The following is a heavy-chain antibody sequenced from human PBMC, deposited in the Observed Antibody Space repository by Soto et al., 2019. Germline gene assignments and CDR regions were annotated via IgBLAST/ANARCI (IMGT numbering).Heavy chain of an antibody. Sequence: QVQLQESGPGLVKPSETLSLTCTVSGGSISSYCWSWVRQPPGEGLEWIANICNSGGTNYNTSLNSRVVISVDTSRNQFPLKLSSVTAADTAVYYCARGVGRYGSNLDYWGQGTLVTVSS. CDR1: GGSISSYC. CDR3: ARGVGRYGSNLDY. D-gene: IGHD1-26*01. CDR2: ICNSGGT. J-gene: IGHJ4*02. V-gene: IGHV4-59*01.